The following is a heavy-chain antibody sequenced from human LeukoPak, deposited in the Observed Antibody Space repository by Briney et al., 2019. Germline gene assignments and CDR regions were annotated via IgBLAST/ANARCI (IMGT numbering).Heavy chain of an antibody. CDR2: FAGSGHIT. CDR3: AKDAEDAYCGGDCFNYFDY. J-gene: IGHJ4*02. V-gene: IGHV3-23*01. D-gene: IGHD2-21*02. Sequence: GGSLRLSCVASGFTFSNYAMSWVRQAPGKGLEWVSTFAGSGHITNYADSVKGRFTISRDNSKNTLYLQMNSLRAEDTAVYYCAKDAEDAYCGGDCFNYFDYWGQGTLVTVSS. CDR1: GFTFSNYA.